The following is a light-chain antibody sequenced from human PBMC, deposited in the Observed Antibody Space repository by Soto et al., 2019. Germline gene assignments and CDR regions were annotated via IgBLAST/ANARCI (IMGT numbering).Light chain of an antibody. V-gene: IGLV2-14*03. CDR2: GVT. CDR1: SSDIGGHDD. Sequence: QSVLTQPASVSGSPGQSITISCTGTSSDIGGHDDVSWHQQHPGKVPKLLIYGVTDRPSGVSNRFSGSKSGNVASLTISGLQAEDEADYYCCSYTSDFTPYVFGTGTKVTVL. J-gene: IGLJ1*01. CDR3: CSYTSDFTPYV.